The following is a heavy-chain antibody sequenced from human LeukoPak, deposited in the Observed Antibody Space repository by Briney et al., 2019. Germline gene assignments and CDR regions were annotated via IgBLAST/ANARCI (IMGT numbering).Heavy chain of an antibody. CDR3: ARVEGYYYDK. D-gene: IGHD3-22*01. Sequence: GSVKVSCKASGGTFSSYAISWVRQAPGQGLEWMGWMNPNSGNTGYAQKFQGRVTMTRNTSISTAYMELSSLRSEDTAVYYCARVEGYYYDKWGQGTLVTVSS. CDR2: MNPNSGNT. J-gene: IGHJ4*02. V-gene: IGHV1-8*02. CDR1: GGTFSSYA.